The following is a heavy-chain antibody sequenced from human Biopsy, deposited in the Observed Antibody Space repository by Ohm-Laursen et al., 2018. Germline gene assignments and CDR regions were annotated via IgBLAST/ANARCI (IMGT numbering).Heavy chain of an antibody. V-gene: IGHV4-31*03. Sequence: SQTLSLTCRVSGASVKTSGYFWAWIRQRPGKGLEWIGYISYNERTHYNPSLTSRLAISFDTSNNRISLQLRSVSVADKAVYYCVREPKTGTAEAWYFDLWGRGSPVTVPS. J-gene: IGHJ2*01. D-gene: IGHD3-9*01. CDR1: GASVKTSGYF. CDR2: ISYNERT. CDR3: VREPKTGTAEAWYFDL.